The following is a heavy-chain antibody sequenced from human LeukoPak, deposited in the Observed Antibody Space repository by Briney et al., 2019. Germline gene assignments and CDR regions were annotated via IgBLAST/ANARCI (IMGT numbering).Heavy chain of an antibody. CDR3: ARDREGTYYFDS. Sequence: GGPLRLSCAASGFTFSSYSMNWVRQAPGKGLEWVSSISSSSSYIYYADSVKGRFTISRDNAKNSLYLQMNSLRDEDTAVYSCARDREGTYYFDSWGQGTLVTVSS. CDR2: ISSSSSYI. V-gene: IGHV3-21*01. CDR1: GFTFSSYS. J-gene: IGHJ4*02. D-gene: IGHD1-1*01.